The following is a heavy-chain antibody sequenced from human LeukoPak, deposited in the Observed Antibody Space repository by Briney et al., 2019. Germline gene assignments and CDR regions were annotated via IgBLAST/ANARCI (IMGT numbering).Heavy chain of an antibody. J-gene: IGHJ5*02. D-gene: IGHD3-10*01. CDR3: ARGWVSGYGSGSYARRRVGWFDP. V-gene: IGHV4-34*01. CDR2: ISDSGST. Sequence: PSETLSLTCAVYGGSLSGYYWSWIRQSPGKGLEWIGEISDSGSTNYNPSLKSRVTISVDTSKNQFSLKLTSVTAADTAVYYCARGWVSGYGSGSYARRRVGWFDPWGQGTLVTVSS. CDR1: GGSLSGYY.